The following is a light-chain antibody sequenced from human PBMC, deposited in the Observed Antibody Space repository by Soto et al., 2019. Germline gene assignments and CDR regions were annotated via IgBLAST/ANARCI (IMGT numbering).Light chain of an antibody. CDR1: QTINKF. CDR3: QQTYSVPPVT. Sequence: DSQMTQSPASLSASVGDRVTITCRASQTINKFLSWYQQKPGKAPKLLIYAASSLQSGVPSRFTGSGSGTDFTLTISSLQPEDFATYFCQQTYSVPPVTFGQGTRLEIK. J-gene: IGKJ5*01. V-gene: IGKV1-39*01. CDR2: AAS.